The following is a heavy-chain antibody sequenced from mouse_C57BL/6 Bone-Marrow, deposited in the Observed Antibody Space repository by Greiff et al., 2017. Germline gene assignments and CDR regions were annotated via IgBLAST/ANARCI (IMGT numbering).Heavy chain of an antibody. D-gene: IGHD1-1*01. CDR2: IDPENGDT. J-gene: IGHJ2*01. CDR1: GFNIKDDY. CDR3: TSYYYGSSPYHFDY. Sequence: VQLQQSGAELVRPGASVKLSCTASGFNIKDDYMHWVKQRPEQGLEWIGWIDPENGDTEYASKFQGKATITADTSSNTAYLQLSSLTSEDTAVYYCTSYYYGSSPYHFDYWGQGTTLTVSS. V-gene: IGHV14-4*01.